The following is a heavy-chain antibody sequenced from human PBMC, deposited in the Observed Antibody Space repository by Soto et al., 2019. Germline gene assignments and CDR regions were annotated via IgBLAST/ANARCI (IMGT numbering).Heavy chain of an antibody. CDR3: AREKTGDLTFFDS. D-gene: IGHD3-16*01. CDR1: GGSVSSGSYF. V-gene: IGHV4-61*01. Sequence: QVQLQESGPGLVKTSETLSLTCTVSGGSVSSGSYFWSWIRQPPGKVLEWLGYIYYTGNTNYNPSLKSRLTISVDSFKNQFSLKLSSVTDADTAVYYCAREKTGDLTFFDSCGQGTLVTVSS. J-gene: IGHJ4*02. CDR2: IYYTGNT.